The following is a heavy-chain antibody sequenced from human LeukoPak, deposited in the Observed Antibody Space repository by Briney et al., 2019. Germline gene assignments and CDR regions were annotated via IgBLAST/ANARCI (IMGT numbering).Heavy chain of an antibody. J-gene: IGHJ3*02. CDR2: ISAYNGNT. CDR1: GYTFTSYG. CDR3: ARGLYSSGWYGYDAFDI. D-gene: IGHD6-19*01. Sequence: ASVKVSCKASGYTFTSYGISWVRQAPGQGLEWMGWISAYNGNTNYAQKLQGRVTMTTDTSTSTAYMELRSLRSDDTAVYYCARGLYSSGWYGYDAFDIWGQGTMVTVSS. V-gene: IGHV1-18*01.